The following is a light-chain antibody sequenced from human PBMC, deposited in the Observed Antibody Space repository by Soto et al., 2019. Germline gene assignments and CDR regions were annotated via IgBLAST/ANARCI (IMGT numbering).Light chain of an antibody. Sequence: QSVLTQPPSASGSPGQSVTISCTGTSSDVGGYNYVSWYQQHPGKAPKLMIYEVSKRPSGVPDRFSGSKSGNTASLTVSGLLAEDEADYYCSSSAGSNNLVFGGGTKVTVL. CDR1: SSDVGGYNY. V-gene: IGLV2-8*01. J-gene: IGLJ2*01. CDR3: SSSAGSNNLV. CDR2: EVS.